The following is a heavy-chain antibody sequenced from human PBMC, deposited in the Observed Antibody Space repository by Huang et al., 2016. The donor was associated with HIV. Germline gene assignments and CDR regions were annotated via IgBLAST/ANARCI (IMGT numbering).Heavy chain of an antibody. CDR1: GGTFNNA. CDR3: ARGAPDLDSHLDH. CDR2: IIPIFGTP. D-gene: IGHD3-3*01. Sequence: QVQLVQSGAEVKKPGSSVKVSCKVSGGTFNNAISWVRQAPGLGLEWMGGIIPIFGTPNYARKFQGRVTITADESTSIAYMELSSLRSEDTAVYYCARGAPDLDSHLDHWGQGTLVTVSS. V-gene: IGHV1-69*13. J-gene: IGHJ4*02.